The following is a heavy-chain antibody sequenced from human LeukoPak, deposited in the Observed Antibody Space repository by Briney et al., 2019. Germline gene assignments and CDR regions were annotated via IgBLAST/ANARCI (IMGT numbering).Heavy chain of an antibody. Sequence: GGSLRLSCAASGFTVSSNYMSWVRQAPGKGLEWVSAMSYSGSSTYYADSVKGRFTISRDNSKNTLYLQMNSLRAEDTAVYYCAKDRSSSFSGFLEYWGQGTLVTVSS. CDR3: AKDRSSSFSGFLEY. CDR1: GFTVSSNY. V-gene: IGHV3-23*01. J-gene: IGHJ4*02. D-gene: IGHD6-6*01. CDR2: MSYSGSST.